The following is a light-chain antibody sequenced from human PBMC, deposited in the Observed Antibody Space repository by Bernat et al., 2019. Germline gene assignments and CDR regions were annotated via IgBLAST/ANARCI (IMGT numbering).Light chain of an antibody. CDR3: IVRTNWPPT. J-gene: IGKJ3*01. Sequence: VVLTQSPLSLPVTLGQPASISCRSSQSLVYSDGNTYLTWFQQRPGQSPRRLLYKVSNRDSGVPDRFSGSGSGTEFTLMISRVEAEDVGVYYCIVRTNWPPTFGPGTTVDIK. CDR1: QSLVYSDGNTY. V-gene: IGKV2-30*01. CDR2: KVS.